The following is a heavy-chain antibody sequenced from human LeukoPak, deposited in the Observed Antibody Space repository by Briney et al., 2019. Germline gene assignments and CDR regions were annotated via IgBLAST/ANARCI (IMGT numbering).Heavy chain of an antibody. CDR3: ARTEITMVRGAPDAFDI. Sequence: GASVKVSCKASGYTFTSYYMHWVRQAPGQGLEWMGIINPSGGSTSYAQKFQGRVTMTRDTSTSTVYMELSSLRSEDTAVYYCARTEITMVRGAPDAFDIWGQGTMVTVSS. CDR1: GYTFTSYY. J-gene: IGHJ3*02. V-gene: IGHV1-46*01. D-gene: IGHD3-10*01. CDR2: INPSGGST.